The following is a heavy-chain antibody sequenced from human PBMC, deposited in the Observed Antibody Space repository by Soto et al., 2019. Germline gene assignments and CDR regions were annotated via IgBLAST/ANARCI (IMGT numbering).Heavy chain of an antibody. D-gene: IGHD3-3*01. CDR3: ARTWNERRFLEWLLPRGSYYYYYGMDV. CDR1: GGTFSSYA. V-gene: IGHV1-69*13. CDR2: IIPIFGTA. Sequence: SVKVSCKASGGTFSSYAISWVRQAPGQGLEWMGGIIPIFGTANYAQKFQGRVTITADESTSTAYMELSSLRSEDTAVYYCARTWNERRFLEWLLPRGSYYYYYGMDVWGQGTTVTVSS. J-gene: IGHJ6*02.